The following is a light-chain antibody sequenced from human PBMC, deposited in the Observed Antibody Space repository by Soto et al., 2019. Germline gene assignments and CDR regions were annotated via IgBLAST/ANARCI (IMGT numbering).Light chain of an antibody. CDR3: QQYENLPT. Sequence: DIQMTQSPSSLSASVGDRVTITCQASQNINNYLNWYQQKPGRAPKLLIYDASNLEAGVPSRFRGSGSGTDFTFTISRLQPEGIATYYCQQYENLPTSGQGTRLEIK. CDR2: DAS. V-gene: IGKV1-33*01. CDR1: QNINNY. J-gene: IGKJ5*01.